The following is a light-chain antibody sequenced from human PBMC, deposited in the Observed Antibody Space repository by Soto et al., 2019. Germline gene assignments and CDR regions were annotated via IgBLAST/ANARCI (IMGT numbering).Light chain of an antibody. Sequence: EIVLTQSPGTLSLSPGERATLSCRASHSVSSSYLAWYQQKPGQAPRLLIYGASSRATGIPDRFSGSGSGTDFTLTISRLEPEDFAVDYWQQYGSAPTFGQGTKLEIK. CDR2: GAS. J-gene: IGKJ2*01. CDR3: QQYGSAPT. V-gene: IGKV3-20*01. CDR1: HSVSSSY.